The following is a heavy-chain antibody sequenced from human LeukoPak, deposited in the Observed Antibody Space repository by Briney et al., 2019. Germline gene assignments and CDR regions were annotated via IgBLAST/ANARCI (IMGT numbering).Heavy chain of an antibody. V-gene: IGHV4-34*01. CDR1: GGSFSGYY. J-gene: IGHJ4*02. Sequence: SETLSLTCAVYGGSFSGYYWSWVRQPPGKGLEWIGEINHSGSTNYNPSLKSRVTISVDTSKNQFSLKLSSVTAADTAVYYCARGPNSFSSGWYGGIPFDYWGQGTLVTVSS. CDR2: INHSGST. CDR3: ARGPNSFSSGWYGGIPFDY. D-gene: IGHD6-19*01.